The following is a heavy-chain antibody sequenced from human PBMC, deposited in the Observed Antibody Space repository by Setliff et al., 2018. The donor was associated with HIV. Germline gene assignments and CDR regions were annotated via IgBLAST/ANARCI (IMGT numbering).Heavy chain of an antibody. Sequence: GESLKISCAASGFTFSTYAMSWVRQAPGKGLEWVSAISNSGDTTYDADSVKGRFTISRDNSKNTLYLQMNSRRAEDTAVYYCAKARGDSGYDNYFDYWGQGTLVTVSS. CDR2: ISNSGDTT. CDR1: GFTFSTYA. J-gene: IGHJ4*02. CDR3: AKARGDSGYDNYFDY. V-gene: IGHV3-23*01. D-gene: IGHD5-12*01.